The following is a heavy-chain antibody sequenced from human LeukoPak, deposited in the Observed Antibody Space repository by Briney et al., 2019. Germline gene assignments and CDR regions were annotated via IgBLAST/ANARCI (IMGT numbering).Heavy chain of an antibody. Sequence: SETLSLTCAVYGGSFSGYYWSWIRQPPGKGLEWIGEINHRGSTNYNPPLKSRLTISKDKFKNQFSLKLTSVTVAGTAVYFCARVKAVAGTLPHLLDYWGQGTLVTVSS. CDR2: INHRGST. V-gene: IGHV4-34*01. CDR1: GGSFSGYY. D-gene: IGHD6-19*01. CDR3: ARVKAVAGTLPHLLDY. J-gene: IGHJ4*01.